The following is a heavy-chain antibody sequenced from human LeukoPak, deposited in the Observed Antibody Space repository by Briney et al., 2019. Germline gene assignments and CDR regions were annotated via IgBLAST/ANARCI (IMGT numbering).Heavy chain of an antibody. Sequence: PGGSLRLSCAASGFTFSSYAMSWVRQAPGKGLEWVSAISGSGGSTYYADSVKGRFTISRDNSKNTLYLQMNSLRAEDTAVYYSAKFSDAMATGGDDAFDICGQGTMVTVSS. CDR3: AKFSDAMATGGDDAFDI. CDR1: GFTFSSYA. J-gene: IGHJ3*02. V-gene: IGHV3-23*01. D-gene: IGHD5-24*01. CDR2: ISGSGGST.